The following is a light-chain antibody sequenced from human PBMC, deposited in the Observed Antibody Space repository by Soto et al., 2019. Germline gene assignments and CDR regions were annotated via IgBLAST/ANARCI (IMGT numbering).Light chain of an antibody. Sequence: EIVLTQSPDTLSLSPGERATLSCRASQSISGNLVWYQQKPGQAPRLLIYGASTRATGIPARFSGGGSGTEFTLTISSLQPDDFATYYCQQYNTYSTFGQGTRLEVK. V-gene: IGKV3-15*01. CDR3: QQYNTYST. J-gene: IGKJ5*01. CDR2: GAS. CDR1: QSISGN.